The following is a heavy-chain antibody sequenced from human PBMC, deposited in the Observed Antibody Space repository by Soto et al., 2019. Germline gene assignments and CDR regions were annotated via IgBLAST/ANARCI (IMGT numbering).Heavy chain of an antibody. CDR3: SLIRQQPVKSLKWIVYLYYTGSSHYTPSLKSRVTISVVTSKNQFSLKLSFFSAAGTAVYYCASLEI. CDR2: ISSSSSII. J-gene: IGHJ3*02. V-gene: IGHV3-48*01. Sequence: GGSLRLSCAASGFTFSTYSMNWVRQAPGKGLEWASFISSSSSIIYYADSVKGRFTIFRDNAKNSLYLHMNSLRAEDTAVYYWSLIRQQPVKSLKWIVYLYYTGSSHYTPSLKSRVTISVVTSKNQFSLKLSFFSAAGTAVYYCASLEIWGQGTMVTVSS. D-gene: IGHD1-26*01. CDR1: GFTFSTYS.